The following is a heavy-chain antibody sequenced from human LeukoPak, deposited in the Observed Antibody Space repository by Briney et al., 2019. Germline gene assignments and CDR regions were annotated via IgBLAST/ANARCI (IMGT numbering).Heavy chain of an antibody. CDR3: AKCSGSYYNDAFDM. J-gene: IGHJ3*02. V-gene: IGHV3-23*01. CDR1: GFTFSSSA. Sequence: PGGSLRLSCAASGFTFSSSAMNWVRQAPGKGLEWVSYIRGGGAGTRYADPVRGRFTISRDNSKNTLYLQMDSLSVEDTATYYCAKCSGSYYNDAFDMWGQGTMVTVSS. D-gene: IGHD3-10*02. CDR2: IRGGGAGT.